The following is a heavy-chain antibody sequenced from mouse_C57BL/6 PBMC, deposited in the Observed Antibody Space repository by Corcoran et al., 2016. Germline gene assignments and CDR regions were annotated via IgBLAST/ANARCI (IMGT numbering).Heavy chain of an antibody. J-gene: IGHJ3*01. CDR2: INTYSGVP. V-gene: IGHV9-3*01. CDR3: ARPCAY. Sequence: QIQLVQSGPELKKPGETVKISCKASGYTFTTYGMSWVKQAPGKGLKWMGWINTYSGVPTYADDFKGRFAFSLETSASTAYLQINNLKNEDTATYFCARPCAYWGQGTLVTVSA. CDR1: GYTFTTYG.